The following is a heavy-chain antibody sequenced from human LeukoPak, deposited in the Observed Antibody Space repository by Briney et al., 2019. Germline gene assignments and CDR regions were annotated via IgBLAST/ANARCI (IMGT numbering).Heavy chain of an antibody. J-gene: IGHJ5*02. CDR1: GYTFTGYY. D-gene: IGHD2-2*01. CDR3: ARDGEYCSSTSCYGTRDWFDP. V-gene: IGHV1-2*02. Sequence: ASVKVSCKASGYTFTGYYMHWVRQAPGQGLEWMGWINPNSGGTNYAQKFQGMVTMTRDTSISTAYMELSRLRSDDTAVYYCARDGEYCSSTSCYGTRDWFDPWGQGTLVTVSS. CDR2: INPNSGGT.